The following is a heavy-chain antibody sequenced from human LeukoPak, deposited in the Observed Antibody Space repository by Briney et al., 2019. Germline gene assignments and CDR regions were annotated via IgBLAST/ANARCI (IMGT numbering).Heavy chain of an antibody. CDR2: LSSNSAYI. Sequence: GGSLRLSCAASGFTFSSYSMNWVRQAPGKGLEWVSTLSSNSAYIYYADSVKGRFTISRDNAKNSLYLQMHSLRAEDAAVYYWARERRDYYYYYMDVWGKGTTVTISS. CDR1: GFTFSSYS. CDR3: ARERRDYYYYYMDV. J-gene: IGHJ6*03. V-gene: IGHV3-21*01.